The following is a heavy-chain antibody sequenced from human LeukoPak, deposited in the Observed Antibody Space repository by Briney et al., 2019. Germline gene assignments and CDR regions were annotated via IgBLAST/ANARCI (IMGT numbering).Heavy chain of an antibody. J-gene: IGHJ4*02. CDR1: GGSISSYY. CDR2: IYYSGST. Sequence: SETLSLTCTVSGGSISSYYWSWIRQPPGKGLEWIGYIYYSGSTNYNPSLKSRVTILVDTSKNQFSLKMTSVTAADTAVYYCARDQYYDVSTYYEIDYWGQGTLVTVSS. D-gene: IGHD3-22*01. V-gene: IGHV4-59*12. CDR3: ARDQYYDVSTYYEIDY.